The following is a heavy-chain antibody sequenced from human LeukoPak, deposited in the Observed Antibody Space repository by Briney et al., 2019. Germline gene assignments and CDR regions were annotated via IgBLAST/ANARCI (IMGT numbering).Heavy chain of an antibody. Sequence: SETLSLTCTVSGGSISSGSYYWSWIRQPAGKGLEWIGRIYTSGSTNYNPSLKSRVTISVDTSKNQFSLKLSSVTAADTAVYYCARRGKYYDILTGYYGYYFDYWGQGTLVTVSS. J-gene: IGHJ4*02. D-gene: IGHD3-9*01. V-gene: IGHV4-61*02. CDR1: GGSISSGSYY. CDR2: IYTSGST. CDR3: ARRGKYYDILTGYYGYYFDY.